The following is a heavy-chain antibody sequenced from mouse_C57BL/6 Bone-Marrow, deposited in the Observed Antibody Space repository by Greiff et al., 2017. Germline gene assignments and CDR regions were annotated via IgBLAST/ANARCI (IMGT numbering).Heavy chain of an antibody. Sequence: EVQVVESGGGLVQPKGSLKLSCAASGFSFNTYAMNWVRQAPGKGLEWVARIRSKSNNYATYYADSVKDRFTISRDDSESMLYLQMNNLKTEDTATYYCVRHWRGAMDYWGQGNSVTVSS. CDR2: IRSKSNNYAT. J-gene: IGHJ4*01. CDR1: GFSFNTYA. CDR3: VRHWRGAMDY. V-gene: IGHV10-1*01.